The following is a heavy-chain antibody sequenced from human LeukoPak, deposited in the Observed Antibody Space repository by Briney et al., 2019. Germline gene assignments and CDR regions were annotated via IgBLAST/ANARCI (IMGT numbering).Heavy chain of an antibody. CDR3: ASSGWRFDF. Sequence: PSETLSLTCAVYGGSLSGYYWSWIRQPPGKGLEWIGEINHSGSTNYNPSFKSRVTISVDTSKNQFSLKLSSVTAADTAVYYCASSGWRFDFWGQGPLVTVSS. D-gene: IGHD6-19*01. CDR2: INHSGST. J-gene: IGHJ4*02. V-gene: IGHV4-34*01. CDR1: GGSLSGYY.